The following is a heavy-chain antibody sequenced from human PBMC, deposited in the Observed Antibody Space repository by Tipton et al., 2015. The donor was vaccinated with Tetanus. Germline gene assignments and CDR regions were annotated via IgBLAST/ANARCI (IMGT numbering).Heavy chain of an antibody. D-gene: IGHD2/OR15-2a*01. CDR1: GGSISDKKYY. Sequence: LSLTCTVSGGSISDKKYYWGWIRQAPGKGLEWIASIYFEGSTYYSPSLKSRLTIDVDTSQNLFSLRLTSVTAEDTAVYYCARHLYGYWFDPWGQGALVTVSS. V-gene: IGHV4-39*02. CDR2: IYFEGST. CDR3: ARHLYGYWFDP. J-gene: IGHJ5*02.